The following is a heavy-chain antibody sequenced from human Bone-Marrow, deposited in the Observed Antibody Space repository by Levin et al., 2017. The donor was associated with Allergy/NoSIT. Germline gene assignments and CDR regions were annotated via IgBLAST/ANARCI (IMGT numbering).Heavy chain of an antibody. V-gene: IGHV5-51*01. CDR3: ARLHVASTVEEGAFDY. D-gene: IGHD7-27*01. CDR2: IYPDDSDD. CDR1: GYSFSNHW. Sequence: GESLKISCTGSGYSFSNHWIAWVRQMPGNGLEWMGIIYPDDSDDRYSPSFQGQVTISVDKSINTAYLHWSSLKASDTAVYYCARLHVASTVEEGAFDYWGQGTQVTVSS. J-gene: IGHJ4*02.